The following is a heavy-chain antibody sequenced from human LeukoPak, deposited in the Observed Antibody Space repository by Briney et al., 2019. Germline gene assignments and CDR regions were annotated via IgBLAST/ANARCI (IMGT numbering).Heavy chain of an antibody. CDR3: XXXXXXXXXXXDY. CDR2: ISSSSSYI. CDR1: FXXXSYS. J-gene: IGHJ4*02. Sequence: FXXXSYSXNWVRQAPGXGLXWVSSISSSSSYIXYADSVKGRFTISRXNAKXSLYLQMNSLRAEDTAVYYXXXXXXXXXXXXDYXGQXTXVTVSS. V-gene: IGHV3-21*01.